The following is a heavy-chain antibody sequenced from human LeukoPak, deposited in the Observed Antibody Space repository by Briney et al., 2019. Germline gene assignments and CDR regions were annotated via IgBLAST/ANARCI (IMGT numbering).Heavy chain of an antibody. CDR2: ISYDGSNK. Sequence: PGRSLRLSCAASGFTFSSYGMHWVRQAPGKGLEWVAVISYDGSNKYYADSVKGRFTISRDNSKNTLYLQMNSLRAEDTAVYYCAKEHRRYFDWLLWGDAFDIWGQGTMVTVSS. V-gene: IGHV3-30*18. CDR3: AKEHRRYFDWLLWGDAFDI. J-gene: IGHJ3*02. CDR1: GFTFSSYG. D-gene: IGHD3-9*01.